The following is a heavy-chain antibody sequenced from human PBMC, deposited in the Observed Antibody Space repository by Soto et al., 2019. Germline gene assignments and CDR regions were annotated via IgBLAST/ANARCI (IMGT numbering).Heavy chain of an antibody. V-gene: IGHV3-15*01. CDR3: VEGWNDF. CDR2: IKAKIDGETT. CDR1: RFMFSSAW. D-gene: IGHD1-1*01. Sequence: EVYLVESGGDLVEPGGSLRLSCEASRFMFSSAWMSWVRQAPGKGLEWVGRIKAKIDGETTDDAEFVQGRFIISRYDSKNTVFLEMNNLKTEDTAVYFCVEGWNDFWGQGTLVTVSS. J-gene: IGHJ4*02.